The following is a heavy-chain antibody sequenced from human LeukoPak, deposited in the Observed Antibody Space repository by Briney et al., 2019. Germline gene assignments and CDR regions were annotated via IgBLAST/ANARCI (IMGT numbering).Heavy chain of an antibody. D-gene: IGHD6-19*01. V-gene: IGHV3-74*01. Sequence: PGGSLRLSCVASGFTFNTYWIHWVRQGPGKGLVWVSLTNADGTTTTYANSVKGRFTVSRDNARNTLYLQMNSLRGEDAAVYYCARGLAGAYRIMDVWGQGTTVTVS. J-gene: IGHJ6*02. CDR2: TNADGTTT. CDR3: ARGLAGAYRIMDV. CDR1: GFTFNTYW.